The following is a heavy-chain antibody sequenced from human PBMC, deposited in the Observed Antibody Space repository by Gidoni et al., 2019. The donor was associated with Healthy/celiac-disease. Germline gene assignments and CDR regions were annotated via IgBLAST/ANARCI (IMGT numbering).Heavy chain of an antibody. D-gene: IGHD6-13*01. J-gene: IGHJ2*01. CDR2: IYTSGST. CDR3: ARASPNQLYATIAAAAIYWYFDL. V-gene: IGHV4-61*02. CDR1: GGSISSGSYY. Sequence: QVQLQESGPGLVKPSQTLSLTCTVSGGSISSGSYYWSWIRQHAGKGLEWIGRIYTSGSTNYTPSLKSRVTMSVDTSKNQFSRKLSSVTAADTAVYYCARASPNQLYATIAAAAIYWYFDLWGRGTLVTVSS.